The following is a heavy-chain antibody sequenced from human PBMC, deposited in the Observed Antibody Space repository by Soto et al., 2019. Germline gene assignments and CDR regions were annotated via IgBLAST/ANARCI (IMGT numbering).Heavy chain of an antibody. V-gene: IGHV4-59*11. CDR1: GGSISRHY. CDR2: IYYSGST. J-gene: IGHJ3*02. Sequence: QVQLQESGPGLVKPSETLSLTCTVSGGSISRHYWSWIRQPPGKGLEWIGYIYYSGSTNYNPSRRSRVTRSVGTSKNQLSLKLSCVTAAGTAVYYGAGVGGGAVDIWGQGTMVTVSS. CDR3: AGVGGGAVDI. D-gene: IGHD3-16*01.